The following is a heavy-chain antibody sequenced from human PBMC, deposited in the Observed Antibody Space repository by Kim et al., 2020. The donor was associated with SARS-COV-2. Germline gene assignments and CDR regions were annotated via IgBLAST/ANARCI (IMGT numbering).Heavy chain of an antibody. Sequence: VKGRFTISRDNAKDTLYLQMMSLRVEDAALYYCAKDVYSGGNTIDVGLEDWGQGTLVTVSS. J-gene: IGHJ4*02. D-gene: IGHD1-26*01. CDR3: AKDVYSGGNTIDVGLED. V-gene: IGHV3-33*06.